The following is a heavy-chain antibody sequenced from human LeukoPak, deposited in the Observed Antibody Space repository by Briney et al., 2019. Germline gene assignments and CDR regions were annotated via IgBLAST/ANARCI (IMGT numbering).Heavy chain of an antibody. D-gene: IGHD6-19*01. CDR3: ARSFRGQWLVRYYFDY. CDR1: GYTFTSYG. Sequence: ASVTVSRKASGYTFTSYGISWVRQPPGQGLERMGWTSTYNGNTNYAQKLQGRVTMTTDTSTSTAYMELRSLRSDDTAVYYCARSFRGQWLVRYYFDYWGQGTLVTVSS. V-gene: IGHV1-18*04. J-gene: IGHJ4*02. CDR2: TSTYNGNT.